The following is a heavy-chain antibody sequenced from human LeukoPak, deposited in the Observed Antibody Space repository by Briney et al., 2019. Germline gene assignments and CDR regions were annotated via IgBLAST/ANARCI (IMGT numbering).Heavy chain of an antibody. V-gene: IGHV1-2*02. CDR1: GYTFTGYY. Sequence: ASVKVSCKASGYTFTGYYMHWVRQAPGQGLEWMGWINPNSGGTNYAQKFQGRVTMTRDTSISTAYMELSRLRSDDTAVYYCARGPQDYDFWSGYSGPYYWGQGTLVTVSS. CDR2: INPNSGGT. J-gene: IGHJ4*02. CDR3: ARGPQDYDFWSGYSGPYY. D-gene: IGHD3-3*01.